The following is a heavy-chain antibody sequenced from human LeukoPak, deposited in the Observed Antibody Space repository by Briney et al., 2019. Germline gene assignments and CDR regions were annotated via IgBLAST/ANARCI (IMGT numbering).Heavy chain of an antibody. CDR3: ARTGAPSPFFDY. CDR2: ISAHNGNT. J-gene: IGHJ4*02. CDR1: DYXFTNYG. Sequence: ASVKVSCKASDYXFTNYGXXWVRXAPGQXXEWMGWISAHNGNTDYAQKLQGRVAMTTDTSTTTAYMELRSLRSDDTAVYYCARTGAPSPFFDYWGQGTLVTVSS. V-gene: IGHV1-18*01. D-gene: IGHD3-10*01.